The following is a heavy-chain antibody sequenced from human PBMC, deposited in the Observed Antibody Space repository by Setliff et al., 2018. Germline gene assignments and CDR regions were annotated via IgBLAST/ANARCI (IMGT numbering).Heavy chain of an antibody. V-gene: IGHV3-33*01. J-gene: IGHJ4*02. D-gene: IGHD4-17*01. CDR3: ASDIHNDYDYFDY. CDR2: IWSDGNNQ. CDR1: GFTFSTHA. Sequence: PGGSLRLSCGASGFTFSTHAMHWVRQAPGKGLEWVAMIWSDGNNQFYPGSVKGRFTVSRDNSKNMVYLQMDNLRVDDTAVYYCASDIHNDYDYFDYWGQGIQVTVSS.